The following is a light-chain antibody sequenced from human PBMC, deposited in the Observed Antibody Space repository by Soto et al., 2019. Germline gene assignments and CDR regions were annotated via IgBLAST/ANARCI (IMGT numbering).Light chain of an antibody. CDR1: QSVSSSY. CDR3: QQRSVWPWT. V-gene: IGKV3D-20*02. CDR2: DTS. J-gene: IGKJ1*01. Sequence: EIVMTQSPATLSVSPGEGATLSCRASQSVSSSYLAWYQQKPGQAPRLLIYDTSDRASGIPARFSGSGSGTDFTLTISSLEPEDFAVFYCQQRSVWPWTFGQGPRWIS.